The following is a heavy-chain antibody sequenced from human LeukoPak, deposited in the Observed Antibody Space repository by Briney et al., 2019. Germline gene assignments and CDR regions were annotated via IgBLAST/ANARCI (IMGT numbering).Heavy chain of an antibody. CDR2: IYTSGST. Sequence: SQTLSLTCTVSGGSISSGSYDWRWIRQPAGEGLEWIGRIYTSGSTNYNPSLKSRVTISVDTSKNQFSLKLSSVTAADTAVYYCARDGPSGSFDYWGQGTLVTVSS. CDR1: GGSISSGSYD. CDR3: ARDGPSGSFDY. V-gene: IGHV4-61*02. J-gene: IGHJ4*02. D-gene: IGHD3-10*01.